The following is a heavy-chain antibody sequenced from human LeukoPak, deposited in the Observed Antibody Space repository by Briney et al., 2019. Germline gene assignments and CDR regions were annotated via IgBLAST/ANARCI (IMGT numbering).Heavy chain of an antibody. CDR2: MFFTGDT. D-gene: IGHD4-23*01. CDR3: AKEGNDYGANSIDY. V-gene: IGHV4-59*11. CDR1: GGSISSHY. Sequence: SETLSLTCTVPGGSISSHYWAWLRQPPGKGLEWIGWMFFTGDTNYNPSLKSRVTISVDHSKNQFSLKLTSVTAADTAVYYCAKEGNDYGANSIDYWGQGTLVTVSS. J-gene: IGHJ4*02.